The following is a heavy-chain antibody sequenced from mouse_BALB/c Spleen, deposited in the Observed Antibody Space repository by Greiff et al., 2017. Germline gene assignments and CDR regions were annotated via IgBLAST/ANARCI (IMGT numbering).Heavy chain of an antibody. J-gene: IGHJ4*01. CDR3: ARLGNCYAMDY. CDR1: GFSLTSYG. Sequence: VKLMESGPGLVAPSQSLSITCTVSGFSLTSYGVHWVRQPPGKGLEWLGVIWAGGSTNYNSALMSRLSISKDNSKSQVFLKMNSLQTDDTAMYYCARLGNCYAMDYWGQGTSVTVSS. D-gene: IGHD2-1*01. CDR2: IWAGGST. V-gene: IGHV2-9*02.